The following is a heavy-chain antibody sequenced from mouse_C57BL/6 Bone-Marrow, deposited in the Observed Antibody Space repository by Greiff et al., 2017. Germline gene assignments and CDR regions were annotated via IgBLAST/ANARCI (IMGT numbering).Heavy chain of an antibody. J-gene: IGHJ2*01. D-gene: IGHD1-1*01. CDR2: IYPGSGST. CDR3: ARRNYGSSLTGDY. Sequence: QVQLQQPGAELVKPGASVKMSCKASGYTFTSYWITWVKQRPGQGLEWIGDIYPGSGSTNYNEKFKSKATLTVDTSSSTAYMQLSSLTSEDSAVYYGARRNYGSSLTGDYWGQGTTLTVSS. CDR1: GYTFTSYW. V-gene: IGHV1-55*01.